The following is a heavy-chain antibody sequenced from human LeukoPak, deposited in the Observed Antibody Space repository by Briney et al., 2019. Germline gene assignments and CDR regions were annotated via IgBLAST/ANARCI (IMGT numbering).Heavy chain of an antibody. CDR1: GGSISSGDYY. J-gene: IGHJ5*02. D-gene: IGHD1-7*01. CDR2: IYYSGST. Sequence: SETLSLTCTVSGGSISSGDYYWSWIRQHPGTGLEWLGYIYYSGSTNYKPSLRSRLNISVDTSKTQFSLKLSSVTAADTAVYYCARAKLSGTSGTTYWFDPWGQGTLVTVSS. CDR3: ARAKLSGTSGTTYWFDP. V-gene: IGHV4-31*03.